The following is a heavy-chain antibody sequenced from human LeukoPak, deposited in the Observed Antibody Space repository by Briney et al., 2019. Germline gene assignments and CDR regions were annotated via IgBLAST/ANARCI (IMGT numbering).Heavy chain of an antibody. CDR3: VRDAQREFDYSNSLRY. J-gene: IGHJ4*01. V-gene: IGHV3-53*01. D-gene: IGHD4-11*01. CDR2: IYSGGST. CDR1: GFTVSSNY. Sequence: GGSLRLSCAASGFTVSSNYRSWIRQGPGKGLEWVADIYSGGSTYYADSVKGRFTIARDNSKNTLYLQMNSLRVEDTAMYYCVRDAQREFDYSNSLRYWGHGTLVTVSS.